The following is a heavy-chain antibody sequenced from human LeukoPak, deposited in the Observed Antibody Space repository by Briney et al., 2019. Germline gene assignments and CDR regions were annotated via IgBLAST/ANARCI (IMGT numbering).Heavy chain of an antibody. V-gene: IGHV4-61*02. J-gene: IGHJ3*02. D-gene: IGHD1-26*01. CDR3: ARVGATVGAFDI. CDR1: GGSISSGSYY. Sequence: PSETLSLTCTVSGGSISSGSYYWSWIRQPAGKGLEWIGRIYTSGSTNYNPSLKSRVTISVDTSKNQFSLKLSSVTAADTAVYYCARVGATVGAFDIWGQGTMVTVSS. CDR2: IYTSGST.